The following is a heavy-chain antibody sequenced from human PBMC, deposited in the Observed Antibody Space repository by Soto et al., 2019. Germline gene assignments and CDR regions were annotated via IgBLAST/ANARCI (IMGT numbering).Heavy chain of an antibody. CDR1: GFSFGSYS. CDR2: ISGSDGKT. D-gene: IGHD3-3*01. Sequence: GGSLRLSCAASGFSFGSYSLSWVRQAPGKGLEWVSTISGSDGKTFYADSVKGRFSISRDTSQSTLYLQMNSLRADDTAMYYCARWSYLDYWGQGTRVTVSS. V-gene: IGHV3-23*01. CDR3: ARWSYLDY. J-gene: IGHJ4*02.